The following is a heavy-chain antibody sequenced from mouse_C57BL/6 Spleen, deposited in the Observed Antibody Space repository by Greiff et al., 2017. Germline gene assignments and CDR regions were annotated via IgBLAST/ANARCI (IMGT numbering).Heavy chain of an antibody. J-gene: IGHJ2*01. CDR2: IDPETGGT. CDR3: TTYDYDPFDY. D-gene: IGHD2-4*01. CDR1: GYTFTDYE. V-gene: IGHV1-15*01. Sequence: QVHVKQSGAELVRPGASVTLSCKASGYTFTDYEMHWVKQTPVHGLEWIGAIDPETGGTAYNQKFKGKAILTADKSSSTAYMELRSLTSEDSAVYYCTTYDYDPFDYWGQGTTLTVSS.